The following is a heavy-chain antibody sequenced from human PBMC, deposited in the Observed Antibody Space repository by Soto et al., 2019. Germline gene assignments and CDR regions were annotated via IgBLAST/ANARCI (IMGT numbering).Heavy chain of an antibody. Sequence: ASVKVSCKASGYMFTNYGINWVRQAPGQGLEWMGWISGYNGKTKYAQKFQGRVSLTTDKSTTTAYMDLRSLRSDDTAIYYCVRDHYYDNSGPLDYWGQGTLVTVSS. CDR2: ISGYNGKT. J-gene: IGHJ4*02. CDR1: GYMFTNYG. CDR3: VRDHYYDNSGPLDY. D-gene: IGHD3-22*01. V-gene: IGHV1-18*01.